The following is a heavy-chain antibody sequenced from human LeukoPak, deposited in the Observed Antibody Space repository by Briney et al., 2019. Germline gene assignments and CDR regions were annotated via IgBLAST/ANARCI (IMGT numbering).Heavy chain of an antibody. CDR2: IKSKTDGGTT. J-gene: IGHJ3*02. Sequence: GGSLRLSCAASGFTFSNAWMSWVRQAPGKGLEWVGRIKSKTDGGTTDYAALVKGRFTISRDDSKNTLYLQMNSLKTEDTAVYYCTTGRPDRILLWFGDRNAFDIWGQGTMVTVSS. V-gene: IGHV3-15*01. D-gene: IGHD3-10*01. CDR3: TTGRPDRILLWFGDRNAFDI. CDR1: GFTFSNAW.